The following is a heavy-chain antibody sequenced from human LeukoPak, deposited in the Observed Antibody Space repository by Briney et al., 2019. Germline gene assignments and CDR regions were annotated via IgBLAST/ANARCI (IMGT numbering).Heavy chain of an antibody. J-gene: IGHJ6*03. CDR3: ARVRRYCSGGNCYSGGLGYMDV. CDR1: GFTFSSYA. CDR2: ISNSDGNT. V-gene: IGHV3-23*01. D-gene: IGHD2-15*01. Sequence: PGGSLRLSCAASGFTFSSYAMSWVRQAPGKGLEWVSTISNSDGNTYYADSVKGRFTISRDNAKNSLFLQMNSLRAEDTAVYYCARVRRYCSGGNCYSGGLGYMDVWGKGTTVTVSS.